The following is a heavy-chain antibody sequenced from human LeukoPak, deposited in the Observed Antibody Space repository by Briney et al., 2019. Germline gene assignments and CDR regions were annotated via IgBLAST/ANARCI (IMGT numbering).Heavy chain of an antibody. V-gene: IGHV4-59*08. CDR1: GGSISSYY. Sequence: TSETLSLTCTVSGGSISSYYWSWIRQPPGKGLEWIGYIYYSGSTNYNPSLESRVTISVDTSKNQFSLKLSSVTAADTAVYYCARHDYDSSGYDYWGQGTLVTVSS. D-gene: IGHD3-22*01. J-gene: IGHJ4*02. CDR3: ARHDYDSSGYDY. CDR2: IYYSGST.